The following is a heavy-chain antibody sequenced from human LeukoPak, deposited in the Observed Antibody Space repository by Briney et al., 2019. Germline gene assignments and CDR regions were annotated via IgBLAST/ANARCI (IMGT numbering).Heavy chain of an antibody. D-gene: IGHD4-17*01. CDR2: ISYDGSNK. CDR1: GFTFSSYA. Sequence: SGRSLRLSCAASGFTFSSYAMHWVRQAPGKGLEWVAVISYDGSNKYYADSVKGRFTISRDNSKNTLYLQMNSLRAEDTAVYYCAGTIYGDPRPPDYWGQGTLVTVSS. J-gene: IGHJ4*02. V-gene: IGHV3-30-3*01. CDR3: AGTIYGDPRPPDY.